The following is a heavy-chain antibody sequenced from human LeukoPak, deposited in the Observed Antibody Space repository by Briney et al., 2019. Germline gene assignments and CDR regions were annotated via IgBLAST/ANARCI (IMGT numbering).Heavy chain of an antibody. D-gene: IGHD3-10*01. CDR1: GFTFSSYS. V-gene: IGHV3-48*04. Sequence: PGGSLRLSCAASGFTFSSYSMNWVRQAPGKGLEWVSYISSSSSTIYYADSVKGRFTISRDNAKNSLYLQMNSLRAEDTAVYYCARCGFRRDLDYWGQGTLVTVSS. J-gene: IGHJ4*02. CDR2: ISSSSSTI. CDR3: ARCGFRRDLDY.